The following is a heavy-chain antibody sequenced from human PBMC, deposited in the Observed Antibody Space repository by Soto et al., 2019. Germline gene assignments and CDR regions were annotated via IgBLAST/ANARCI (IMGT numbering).Heavy chain of an antibody. CDR3: ARDLGGGYDSTPRKRWFDP. CDR1: GFTFSDYY. CDR2: ISSSGSTI. Sequence: GGSLRLSCAASGFTFSDYYMSWIRQAPGKGLEWVSYISSSGSTIYYADSVKGRFTISRDNAKNSLYLQMNSLRAEDTAVYYCARDLGGGYDSTPRKRWFDPWGQGTLVTVSS. D-gene: IGHD5-12*01. J-gene: IGHJ5*02. V-gene: IGHV3-11*01.